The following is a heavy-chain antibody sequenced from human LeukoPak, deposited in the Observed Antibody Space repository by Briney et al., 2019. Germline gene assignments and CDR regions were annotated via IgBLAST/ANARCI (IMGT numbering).Heavy chain of an antibody. CDR1: GGSISSSSYY. Sequence: SETLSLTCTVSGGSISSSSYYWGWIRQPPGKGLEWIGSIYYSGSTYYNPSLKSRVTISVDTSKNQFSLKLSSVTAADTAVYYCASHMRGYYGSAKELDYWGQGTLVTVSS. CDR2: IYYSGST. CDR3: ASHMRGYYGSAKELDY. D-gene: IGHD3-10*01. V-gene: IGHV4-39*01. J-gene: IGHJ4*02.